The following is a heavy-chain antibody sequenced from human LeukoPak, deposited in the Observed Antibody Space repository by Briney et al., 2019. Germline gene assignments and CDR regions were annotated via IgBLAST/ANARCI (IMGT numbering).Heavy chain of an antibody. CDR3: ARDSLYCSGGSCYSS. CDR2: IYYSGST. V-gene: IGHV4-61*01. D-gene: IGHD2-15*01. CDR1: GGSISSSYY. Sequence: PSETLSLTCAVSGGSISSSYYWSWIRQRQGKGLEWIGYIYYSGSTNYNPSLKSRVTISVDTSKNQFSLKLSSVTAADTAVYYCARDSLYCSGGSCYSSWGQGTLVTVSS. J-gene: IGHJ4*02.